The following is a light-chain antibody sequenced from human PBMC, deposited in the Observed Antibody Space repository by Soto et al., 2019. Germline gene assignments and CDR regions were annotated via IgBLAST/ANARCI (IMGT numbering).Light chain of an antibody. CDR1: QSVSSNS. Sequence: DIAWTQSPGTLSLSPGESATLSCRASQSVSSNSLAWYRRKPGQPPSLRIYGTSTRATDIPRRFSGSGSGSDFALTITRLEPEDFAVYFYQQYGDSPPTCGQGTKVEVK. V-gene: IGKV3-20*01. CDR3: QQYGDSPPT. J-gene: IGKJ1*01. CDR2: GTS.